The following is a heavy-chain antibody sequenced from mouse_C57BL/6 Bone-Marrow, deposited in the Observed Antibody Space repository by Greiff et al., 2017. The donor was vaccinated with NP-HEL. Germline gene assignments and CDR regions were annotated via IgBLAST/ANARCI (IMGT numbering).Heavy chain of an antibody. V-gene: IGHV1-63*01. J-gene: IGHJ3*01. CDR2: IYPGGGYT. Sequence: VHLEEPGAELVRPGTSVKMSCKASGYTFTNYWIGWAKQRPGQGLEWIGDIYPGGGYTNYNEKFKGKATLTADKSSSTAYMQLSSLTSEDSAYYCAGCGRGFDYGGRGTLVTVTA. D-gene: IGHD1-1*02. CDR1: GYTFTNYW. CDR3: GCGRGFDY.